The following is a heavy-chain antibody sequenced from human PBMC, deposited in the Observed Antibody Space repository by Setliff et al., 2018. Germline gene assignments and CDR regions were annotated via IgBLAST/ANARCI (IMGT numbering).Heavy chain of an antibody. J-gene: IGHJ6*03. CDR2: VYYSGIA. CDR1: GGSISTYY. V-gene: IGHV4-59*01. D-gene: IGHD3-3*01. CDR3: ARARSRYYNFWSGEMDV. Sequence: PSETLSLTCTVSGGSISTYYWSWIRQPPGKGLEWIGYVYYSGIANYSPSLKSRLTISVDTSKNQFSLKLRSVTAADTAVYYCARARSRYYNFWSGEMDVWGKGTTVTVS.